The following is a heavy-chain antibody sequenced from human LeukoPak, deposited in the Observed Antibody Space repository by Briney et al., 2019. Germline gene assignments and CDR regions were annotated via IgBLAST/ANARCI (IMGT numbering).Heavy chain of an antibody. Sequence: SQTLPLTCAISGDXVSSNSAAWSWIRQSPSRGLEWLGRTYYRSKWYNDYAVSVKSRININPDTSKNQFSLQLNSVTPEDTAVYYCARGYYGLDVWGQGTTVTVSS. J-gene: IGHJ6*02. CDR1: GDXVSSNSAA. CDR2: TYYRSKWYN. V-gene: IGHV6-1*01. CDR3: ARGYYGLDV.